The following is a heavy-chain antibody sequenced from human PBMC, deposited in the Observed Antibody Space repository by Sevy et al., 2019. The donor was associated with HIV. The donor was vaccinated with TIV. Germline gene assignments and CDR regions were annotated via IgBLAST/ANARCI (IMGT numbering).Heavy chain of an antibody. CDR2: VSGSGGSK. J-gene: IGHJ4*02. CDR3: AKGRGFSAYDAYDF. D-gene: IGHD5-12*01. V-gene: IGHV3-23*01. Sequence: GGSLRLSCAASGFTFSNYAMPWVRQAPGKGLEWVSGVSGSGGSKSYAESGKGRFTFSRDNSKNTVYLQMNSLRAEDTAVYYCAKGRGFSAYDAYDFWGQGTLVTVSS. CDR1: GFTFSNYA.